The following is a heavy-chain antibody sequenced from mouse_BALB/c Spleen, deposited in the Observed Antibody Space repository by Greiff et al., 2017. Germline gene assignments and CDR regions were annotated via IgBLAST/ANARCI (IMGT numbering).Heavy chain of an antibody. V-gene: IGHV5-17*02. D-gene: IGHD2-4*01. Sequence: DVHLVESGGGLVQPGGSRKLSCAASGFTFSSFGMHWVRQAPEKGLEWVAYISSGSSTIYYADTVKGRFTISRDNPKNTLFLQMTSLRSEDTAMYYCARFDYDYAMDYWGQGTSVTVSS. CDR3: ARFDYDYAMDY. CDR1: GFTFSSFG. CDR2: ISSGSSTI. J-gene: IGHJ4*01.